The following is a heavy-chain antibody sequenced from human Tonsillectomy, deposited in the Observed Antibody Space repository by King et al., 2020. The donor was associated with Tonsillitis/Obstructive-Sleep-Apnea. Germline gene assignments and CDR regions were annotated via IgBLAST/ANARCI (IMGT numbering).Heavy chain of an antibody. CDR2: IICNGGMS. Sequence: VQLVESGGGLVQPGGSLRLSCAASDFNFNAYGMNWVRQAPGKGLEWLSKIICNGGMSDYADSVRGRFTISRDNSKNTLYLQMNSLRAEDTAVYYCAKEDSFGYDALDIWGQGTMVTVSS. V-gene: IGHV3-23*04. J-gene: IGHJ3*02. D-gene: IGHD5-18*01. CDR1: DFNFNAYG. CDR3: AKEDSFGYDALDI.